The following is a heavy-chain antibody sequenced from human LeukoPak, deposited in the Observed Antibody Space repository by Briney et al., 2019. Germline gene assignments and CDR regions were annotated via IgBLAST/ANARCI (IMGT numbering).Heavy chain of an antibody. J-gene: IGHJ4*02. Sequence: GGSLRLSCAASGFTFSSYAMSWVRQAPGKGLEWVSAISGSGGSTYYADSVKGRFTISRDNSKNTLYLQMNGLRAEDTAVYYCAKGVSRYSSSWFRSYYFDYWGQGTLVTVSS. D-gene: IGHD6-13*01. V-gene: IGHV3-23*01. CDR2: ISGSGGST. CDR1: GFTFSSYA. CDR3: AKGVSRYSSSWFRSYYFDY.